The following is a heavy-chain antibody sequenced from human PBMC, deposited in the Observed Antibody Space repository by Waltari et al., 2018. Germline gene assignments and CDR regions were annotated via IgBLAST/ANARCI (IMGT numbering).Heavy chain of an antibody. J-gene: IGHJ5*02. CDR3: TRSPGFGL. Sequence: EVQLVESGGGLVQPGGSLKLSCAASGFIFSGSPIHWVRQASGKGLEWVGRIGNQGNTYATVYTESVKGRFTISRDDSKNTAYLQMNSLKIEDTAFYYCTRSPGFGLWGQGTLVTVSS. V-gene: IGHV3-73*02. CDR1: GFIFSGSP. CDR2: IGNQGNTYAT.